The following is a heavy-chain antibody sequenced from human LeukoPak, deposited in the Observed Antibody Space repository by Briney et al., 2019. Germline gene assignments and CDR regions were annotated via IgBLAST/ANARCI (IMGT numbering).Heavy chain of an antibody. CDR1: GFTFSDAW. Sequence: GRSLRLSCVASGFTFSDAWMSWVRQAPGKGLEWVGRIKSKIDGGAIDYGAPVKGRFTISRDDSRNTLYLQMNSLKTEDTAAYYCTTRRQDGCWGQGTLVTVS. CDR3: TTRRQDGC. CDR2: IKSKIDGGAI. D-gene: IGHD6-25*01. J-gene: IGHJ4*02. V-gene: IGHV3-15*01.